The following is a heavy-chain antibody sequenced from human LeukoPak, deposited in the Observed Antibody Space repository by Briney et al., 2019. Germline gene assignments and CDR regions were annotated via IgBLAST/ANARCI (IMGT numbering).Heavy chain of an antibody. D-gene: IGHD1-26*01. Sequence: KPSETLSLTCTVSGGSISSSSYYWGWIRQPPGKGLEWIGSIYYSGSTNYNPSLKSRVTISVDTSKNQFSLKLSSVTAADTAVYYCARVGGSYFEYFDYWGQGTLVTVSS. CDR2: IYYSGST. V-gene: IGHV4-39*07. CDR1: GGSISSSSYY. J-gene: IGHJ4*02. CDR3: ARVGGSYFEYFDY.